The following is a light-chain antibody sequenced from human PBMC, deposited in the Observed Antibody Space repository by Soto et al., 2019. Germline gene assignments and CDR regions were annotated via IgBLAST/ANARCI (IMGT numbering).Light chain of an antibody. J-gene: IGKJ4*02. CDR2: GAS. Sequence: DIQMTQSPSSLPASVGDRVTITCRASQGIGNYLGWYQQKPGQVPNLLIYGASILQSGVPSRFSGSGSGTYFTLTIRSLQPEDAATYYCQKYNTVPETFGRGTKVEIK. CDR3: QKYNTVPET. CDR1: QGIGNY. V-gene: IGKV1-27*01.